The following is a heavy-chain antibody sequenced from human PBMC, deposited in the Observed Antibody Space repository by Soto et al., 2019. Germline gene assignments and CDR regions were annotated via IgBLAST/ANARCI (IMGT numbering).Heavy chain of an antibody. CDR3: AKGYDYVWGSYRPAAFDI. CDR1: GFTFSNYA. V-gene: IGHV3-23*01. CDR2: FTHSGNT. D-gene: IGHD3-16*02. Sequence: PGGSLRLSCAASGFTFSNYAMSWVRQAPGKGLEWVSTFTHSGNTYYADSVKGRFTISRDNSKNTLYLQMNSLRAEDTAVYYCAKGYDYVWGSYRPAAFDIWGQGTMVTVSS. J-gene: IGHJ3*02.